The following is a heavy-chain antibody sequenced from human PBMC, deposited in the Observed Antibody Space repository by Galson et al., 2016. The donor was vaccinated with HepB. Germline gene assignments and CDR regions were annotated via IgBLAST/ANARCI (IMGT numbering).Heavy chain of an antibody. CDR3: ARHRSGIAAD. CDR1: GSSFSRYW. D-gene: IGHD6-13*01. V-gene: IGHV5-51*01. J-gene: IGHJ4*02. Sequence: QSGAEVTKPGESLKISCKGSGSSFSRYWIGWVRQMPGKGLEWMGIIFPRDSDIRYSPSFEGQVSISADKSINTAYLHWSSLKASDTAMYFCARHRSGIAADWGQGTLVTVSS. CDR2: IFPRDSDI.